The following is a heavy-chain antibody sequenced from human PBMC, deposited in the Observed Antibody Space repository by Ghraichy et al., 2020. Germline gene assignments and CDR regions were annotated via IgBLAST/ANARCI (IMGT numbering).Heavy chain of an antibody. V-gene: IGHV1-69*05. CDR1: GGTFSSYA. CDR3: ASGPERSSYYYYGMDV. J-gene: IGHJ6*02. D-gene: IGHD1-14*01. Sequence: SVKVSCKASGGTFSSYAISWVRQAPGQGLEWMGGIIPIFGTANYAQKFQGRVTITTDESTSTAYMELSSLRSEDTAVYYCASGPERSSYYYYGMDVWGQGTTVTVSS. CDR2: IIPIFGTA.